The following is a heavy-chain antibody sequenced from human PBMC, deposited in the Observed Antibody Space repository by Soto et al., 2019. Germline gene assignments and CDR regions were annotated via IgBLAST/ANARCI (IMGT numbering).Heavy chain of an antibody. J-gene: IGHJ3*02. CDR2: ISWNSGSI. V-gene: IGHV3-9*01. CDR3: AKVTRAYASDAFDT. Sequence: GGSRRLSRETPGFTFDGYTLPWVREAPGKGLEWGSGISWNSGSIGYADSVKGRFPISRDNAKNSLYLKMNSLRAEDTAFYYCAKVTRAYASDAFDTWGKGKMLTVSS. CDR1: GFTFDGYT. D-gene: IGHD2-2*01.